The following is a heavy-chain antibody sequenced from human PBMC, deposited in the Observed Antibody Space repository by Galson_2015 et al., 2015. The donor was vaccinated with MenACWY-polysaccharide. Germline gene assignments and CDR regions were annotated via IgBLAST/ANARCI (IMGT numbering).Heavy chain of an antibody. D-gene: IGHD3-22*01. CDR3: AKGASRYYDSSSYYSI. Sequence: SLRLSCAASGFTFTSFAMNWVRQAPGKGLEWVSGISSAGSTYIAGSVRGRFTISRDKSKNTLYLQMNSLRAEDTAVYYCAKGASRYYDSSSYYSIWGQGTLVTVSS. V-gene: IGHV3-23*01. CDR2: ISSAGST. CDR1: GFTFTSFA. J-gene: IGHJ4*02.